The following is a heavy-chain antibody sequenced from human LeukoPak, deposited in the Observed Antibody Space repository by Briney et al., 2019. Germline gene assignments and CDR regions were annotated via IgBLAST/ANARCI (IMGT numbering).Heavy chain of an antibody. CDR1: GVSISSSSYY. V-gene: IGHV4-39*01. J-gene: IGHJ4*02. Sequence: SETLSLTCTVSGVSISSSSYYWGWIRQPPGKGLEWIGSIYYSGSTYYNPSLKSRVTISVDTSKNQSSLKLSSVTAADTAVYYCATSSGWSYYFDYWGQGTLVTVSS. D-gene: IGHD6-19*01. CDR3: ATSSGWSYYFDY. CDR2: IYYSGST.